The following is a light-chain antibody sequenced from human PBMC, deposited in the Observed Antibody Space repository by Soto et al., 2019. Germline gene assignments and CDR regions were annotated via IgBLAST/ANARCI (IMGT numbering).Light chain of an antibody. J-gene: IGKJ3*01. CDR1: QNITDITF. V-gene: IGKV1-39*01. Sequence: DVQMTQSPSSLSASVGDRVTITCRASQNITDITFLNWYQQKLGKAPNLLIYAASNLQSGVPSRFSGSGSGTQFTLTISSLQREDFATYYCQQTYSTSPSTLGPGTKVDIK. CDR3: QQTYSTSPST. CDR2: AAS.